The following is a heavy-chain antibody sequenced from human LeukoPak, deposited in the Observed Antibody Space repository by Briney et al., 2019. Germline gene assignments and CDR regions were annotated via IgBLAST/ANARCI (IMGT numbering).Heavy chain of an antibody. CDR1: GGSIGSYY. J-gene: IGHJ4*02. D-gene: IGHD3-22*01. CDR3: ASVSTSSGYYYGH. CDR2: IHYSGST. Sequence: SETLSLTCTVSGGSIGSYYWSWIRQPPGKGLEWIGYIHYSGSTNHNPSLKSRVTISIDTSKNQISLRLTSVTAADTAVYYCASVSTSSGYYYGHWGQGTLVTVSS. V-gene: IGHV4-59*01.